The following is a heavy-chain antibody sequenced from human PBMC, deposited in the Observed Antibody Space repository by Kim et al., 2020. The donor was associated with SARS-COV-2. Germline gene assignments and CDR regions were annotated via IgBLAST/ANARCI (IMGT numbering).Heavy chain of an antibody. CDR2: ISAYNGNT. V-gene: IGHV1-18*04. J-gene: IGHJ6*02. D-gene: IGHD3-10*01. CDR3: ARVYFPPWWSLRLGTSQRYGSGRGVGEGYYYYGMDV. Sequence: ASVKVSCKASGYTFTSYGISWVRQAPGQGLEWMGWISAYNGNTNYAQKLQGRVTMTTDTSTSTAYMELRSLRSDDTAVYYCARVYFPPWWSLRLGTSQRYGSGRGVGEGYYYYGMDVWGQGTTVTVSS. CDR1: GYTFTSYG.